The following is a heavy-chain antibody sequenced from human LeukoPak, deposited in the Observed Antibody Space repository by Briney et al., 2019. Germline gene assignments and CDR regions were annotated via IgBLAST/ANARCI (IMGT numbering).Heavy chain of an antibody. V-gene: IGHV3-74*01. CDR3: AREIVGAREFDY. Sequence: GGSLRLSCAASGFTFTTYWMHWVRQAPGKGLVWVSHINSDGSITSYADSVKGRFTISRDNAKNTLYLQMNSLRAEDTAVYYCAREIVGAREFDYWGQGTLVTVSS. CDR1: GFTFTTYW. CDR2: INSDGSIT. J-gene: IGHJ4*02. D-gene: IGHD1-26*01.